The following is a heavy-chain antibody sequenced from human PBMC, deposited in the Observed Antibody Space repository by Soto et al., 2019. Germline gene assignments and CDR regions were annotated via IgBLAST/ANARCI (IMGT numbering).Heavy chain of an antibody. CDR1: GGSFSSYA. Sequence: GAAVKVSCKASGGSFSSYAISWGRQAPGQGLEWMGGIIPIFGTANYAQKFQGRVTITADESTSTAYMELSSLRSDDTAVYYCARHSSATPEDIVVVVASHPSVYYYYLMDVCAQGSTVTVSS. J-gene: IGHJ6*02. CDR3: ARHSSATPEDIVVVVASHPSVYYYYLMDV. V-gene: IGHV1-69*13. D-gene: IGHD2-15*01. CDR2: IIPIFGTA.